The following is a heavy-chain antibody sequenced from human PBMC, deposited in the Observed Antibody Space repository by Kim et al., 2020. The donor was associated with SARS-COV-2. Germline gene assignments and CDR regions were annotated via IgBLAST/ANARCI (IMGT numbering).Heavy chain of an antibody. V-gene: IGHV4-59*08. CDR1: GGSISSYY. J-gene: IGHJ4*02. Sequence: SETLSLTCTVSGGSISSYYWSWIRQPPGKGLEWIGYIYYSGSTNYNPSLKSRVTISVDTSKNQFSLKLSSVTAADTAVYYCAGTKTVTTSPGTTIDYWGQGTLVTVSS. D-gene: IGHD4-17*01. CDR3: AGTKTVTTSPGTTIDY. CDR2: IYYSGST.